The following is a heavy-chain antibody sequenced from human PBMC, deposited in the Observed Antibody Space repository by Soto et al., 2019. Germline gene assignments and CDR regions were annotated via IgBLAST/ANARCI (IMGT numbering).Heavy chain of an antibody. V-gene: IGHV1-18*04. Sequence: ASVKVSCKASGYTFTNYGISWVRQAPGQGLEWMGWISANNGNTHYAQKFQGRVTMTTETSTSTVYMELRSLRSDDTAVYYCARAGSSLGYAMDVWGRGTTVTVPQ. CDR3: ARAGSSLGYAMDV. CDR1: GYTFTNYG. D-gene: IGHD3-10*01. J-gene: IGHJ6*01. CDR2: ISANNGNT.